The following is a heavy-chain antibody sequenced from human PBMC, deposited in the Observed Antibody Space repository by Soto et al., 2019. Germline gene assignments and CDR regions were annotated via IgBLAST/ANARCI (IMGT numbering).Heavy chain of an antibody. D-gene: IGHD6-25*01. CDR1: RYTFTGYY. V-gene: IGHV1-2*07. CDR2: ITPNTGGT. J-gene: IGHJ6*02. CDR3: ARLNSGYGMDV. Sequence: GASVKVSCKASRYTFTGYYIHWVRQAAGQGLEWMGWITPNTGGTNYAHRFQGRVTVTRDTSINTAYMELSRLRSDDTAVYYCARLNSGYGMDVWGQGTTVTVSS.